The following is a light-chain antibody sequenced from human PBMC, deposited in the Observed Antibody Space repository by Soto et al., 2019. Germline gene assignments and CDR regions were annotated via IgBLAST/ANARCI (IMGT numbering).Light chain of an antibody. J-gene: IGKJ1*01. CDR2: GAS. V-gene: IGKV3-15*01. CDR3: QHYDHWLWT. Sequence: EIVMTQSPATLSVSPGERATLSCRASQSVRANLAWYQHKPGQAPRLLIYGASTRATGIPARFSGSGSGTEFTLTISSLESEDFAVYYCQHYDHWLWTFGQGTKVDIK. CDR1: QSVRAN.